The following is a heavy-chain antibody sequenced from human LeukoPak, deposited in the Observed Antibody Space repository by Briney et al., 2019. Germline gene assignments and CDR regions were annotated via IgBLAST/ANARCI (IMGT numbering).Heavy chain of an antibody. Sequence: SETLSLTCTVSGGSISSSSYYWGWISQTPGKGLEWIGSIYYSGSTYYNPSLKSRVTISVDTSKNQFSLKLSSVTAADTAVYYCARRLSSSSNDAFDICGQGTMVTVSS. D-gene: IGHD6-13*01. CDR2: IYYSGST. CDR3: ARRLSSSSNDAFDI. V-gene: IGHV4-39*01. J-gene: IGHJ3*02. CDR1: GGSISSSSYY.